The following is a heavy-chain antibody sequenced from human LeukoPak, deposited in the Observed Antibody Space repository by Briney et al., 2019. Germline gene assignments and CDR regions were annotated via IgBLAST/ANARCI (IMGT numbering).Heavy chain of an antibody. CDR1: AFSFSSRW. V-gene: IGHV3-74*01. J-gene: IGHJ4*02. D-gene: IGHD6-19*01. Sequence: GGSLRLSCAYSAFSFSSRWMHWVRQAPGKGLVWVSRIISDGSSISYADSVKGRFTISRDNAKHTVYLQMNSLRAEDTAVYYCARGHVAGSDRHWDYWGQGALVTVSS. CDR3: ARGHVAGSDRHWDY. CDR2: IISDGSSI.